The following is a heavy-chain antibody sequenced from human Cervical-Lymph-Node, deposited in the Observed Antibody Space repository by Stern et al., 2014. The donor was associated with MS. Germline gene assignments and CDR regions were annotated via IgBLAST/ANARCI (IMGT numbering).Heavy chain of an antibody. Sequence: DQLVESGPGLVKPSQTLSLTCTVSGGSISSGGYYWSWIRQHPGKGLEWIGYISHSGSTSYNPSLTSRVTISVDTSKNQFSLKLSSVTAADTAVYYCARVPSSWQNWFDPWGQGTLVTVSS. V-gene: IGHV4-31*03. CDR2: ISHSGST. CDR1: GGSISSGGYY. D-gene: IGHD6-13*01. CDR3: ARVPSSWQNWFDP. J-gene: IGHJ5*02.